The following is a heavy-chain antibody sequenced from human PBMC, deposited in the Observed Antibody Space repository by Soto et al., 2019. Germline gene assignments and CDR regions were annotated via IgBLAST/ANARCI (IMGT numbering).Heavy chain of an antibody. CDR1: GGSISTSSSTYY. CDR2: FFYSGKS. Sequence: PSETLSLTCSVSGGSISTSSSTYYWGWMRQPPGKGLEWIASFFYSGKSFYNPSLKSRVTMSVDTSKNQFSLNLSSVTAADTAVYYCARNLVSSITYYDILTGYYFWAFEIWGQGTMVTVSS. CDR3: ARNLVSSITYYDILTGYYFWAFEI. J-gene: IGHJ3*02. V-gene: IGHV4-39*01. D-gene: IGHD3-9*01.